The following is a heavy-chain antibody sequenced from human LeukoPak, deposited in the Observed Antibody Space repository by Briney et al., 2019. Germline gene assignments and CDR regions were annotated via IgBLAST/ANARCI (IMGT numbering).Heavy chain of an antibody. CDR2: IIPIFGTA. CDR1: GGTFSSYA. CDR3: AKGYDSSGAYFRYGMDV. Sequence: SVEVSCKASGGTFSSYAISWVRQAPGQGLEWMGGIIPIFGTANYAQKFQGRVTITADESTSTAYMELSSLRSEDTAVYYCAKGYDSSGAYFRYGMDVWGQGTTVTVSS. J-gene: IGHJ6*02. D-gene: IGHD3-22*01. V-gene: IGHV1-69*13.